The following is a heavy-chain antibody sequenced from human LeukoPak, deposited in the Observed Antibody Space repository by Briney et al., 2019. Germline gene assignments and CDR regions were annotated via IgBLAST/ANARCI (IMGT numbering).Heavy chain of an antibody. CDR3: AREKFLAAAGTRGSWFDP. J-gene: IGHJ5*02. V-gene: IGHV3-33*01. Sequence: PGRSLRLSCAASGFTFSSYGMHWVRQAPGKGLEWVAVIWYDGGNKYYADSVKGRFTISRDNSKNTLYLQMNSLRAEDTAVYYCAREKFLAAAGTRGSWFDPWVQGTLVTVSS. CDR2: IWYDGGNK. D-gene: IGHD6-13*01. CDR1: GFTFSSYG.